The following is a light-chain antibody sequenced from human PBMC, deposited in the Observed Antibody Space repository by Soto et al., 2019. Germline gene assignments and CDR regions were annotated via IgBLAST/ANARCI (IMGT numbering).Light chain of an antibody. J-gene: IGKJ3*01. CDR2: RAS. CDR3: QHYDGYSGT. V-gene: IGKV1-5*03. Sequence: DIQMTQSPSTLSASVGDRVTITCRASQSINSWLAWYQQKPGKAPRLLIYRASSLEGGVPSRFSGRGSGAEFTLTISSLQPDDFATYYCQHYDGYSGTFGPGTKVDIK. CDR1: QSINSW.